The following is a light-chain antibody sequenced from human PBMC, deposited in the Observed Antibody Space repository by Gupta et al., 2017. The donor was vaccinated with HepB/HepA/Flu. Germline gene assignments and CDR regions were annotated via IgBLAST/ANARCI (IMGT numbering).Light chain of an antibody. J-gene: IGKJ1*01. V-gene: IGKV2-30*01. CDR1: QSLVYSDGNTY. CDR3: MQGTHWPT. Sequence: DVVXXQAPLXLTVTLXQPASISCRSSQSLVYSDGNTYLNWFHQRPGQPPRLLIFKVSNRDSVVPDRFSGSGSVTYFTLTISRVEAEDVGLYYCMQGTHWPTFGQGTKVEIK. CDR2: KVS.